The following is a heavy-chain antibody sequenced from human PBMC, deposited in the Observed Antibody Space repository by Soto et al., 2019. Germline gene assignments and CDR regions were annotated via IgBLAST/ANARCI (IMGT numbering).Heavy chain of an antibody. J-gene: IGHJ5*02. V-gene: IGHV4-59*01. D-gene: IGHD3-3*01. Sequence: SETLSLTCTVSGGSISSYYWSWIRQPPGKGLEWIGYIYYSGSTNYNPSLKSRVTISVDTSKNQFSLKLSSVTAADTAVYYCARVGRYYDFWSGESFGGGKFDPWGQGTLVTVPS. CDR3: ARVGRYYDFWSGESFGGGKFDP. CDR1: GGSISSYY. CDR2: IYYSGST.